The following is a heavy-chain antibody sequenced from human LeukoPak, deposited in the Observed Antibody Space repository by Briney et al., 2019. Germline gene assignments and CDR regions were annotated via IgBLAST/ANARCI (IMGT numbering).Heavy chain of an antibody. CDR3: ARVLTDGSNWHDAFDV. Sequence: GGSLRLSCAASRFTFSNYAMHWVRQAPGKGLEWVAVISYHGSSKYYADSVKGRFTISRDNSKNTLYLQMNSLRAEDTAVYYCARVLTDGSNWHDAFDVWGQGTMVTVSS. CDR2: ISYHGSSK. V-gene: IGHV3-30*04. J-gene: IGHJ3*01. CDR1: RFTFSNYA. D-gene: IGHD6-13*01.